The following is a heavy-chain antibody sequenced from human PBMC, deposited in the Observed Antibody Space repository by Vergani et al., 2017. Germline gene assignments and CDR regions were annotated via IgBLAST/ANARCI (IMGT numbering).Heavy chain of an antibody. CDR2: INPNSGGT. Sequence: QVQLVQSGAEVKKPGASVKVSCKASGYTFTDYFMPWVRQAPGQGLEWMGWINPNSGGTNYAQKFQGRVTMTRDTSISTAYMELSNLRSDDTAVYYCARVSTSSNRDYFDYWGQGTLVTVSS. CDR3: ARVSTSSNRDYFDY. CDR1: GYTFTDYF. J-gene: IGHJ4*02. D-gene: IGHD6-13*01. V-gene: IGHV1-2*02.